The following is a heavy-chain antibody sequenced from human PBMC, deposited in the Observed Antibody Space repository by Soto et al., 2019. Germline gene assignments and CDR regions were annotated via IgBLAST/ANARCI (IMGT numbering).Heavy chain of an antibody. CDR3: ARDTCDYYYYYYLDV. CDR2: ISSSSSTI. D-gene: IGHD2-21*01. Sequence: EVQLVESGGGLVQPGGSLRLSCAASGFTFSSYSMNWVRQAPGKGLEWVSYISSSSSTIYYADSVKGRFTISRDNAKNSLYLQRKSLRAENTAVYYCARDTCDYYYYYYLDVWGKGTTVTVSS. J-gene: IGHJ6*03. CDR1: GFTFSSYS. V-gene: IGHV3-48*01.